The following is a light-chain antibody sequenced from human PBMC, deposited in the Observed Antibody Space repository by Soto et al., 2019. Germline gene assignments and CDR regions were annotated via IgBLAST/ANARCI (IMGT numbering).Light chain of an antibody. Sequence: DIQMTQSPSSLSASVGDRVTITCRASQSISSYLNWYQQKPGKAPKLLIYAASKLQSGVTSRFSGRVPGTCFTLTISSLQPEDCATYHGQQSYSTPPYTFGQGTKLEIK. V-gene: IGKV1-39*01. CDR2: AAS. CDR1: QSISSY. CDR3: QQSYSTPPYT. J-gene: IGKJ2*01.